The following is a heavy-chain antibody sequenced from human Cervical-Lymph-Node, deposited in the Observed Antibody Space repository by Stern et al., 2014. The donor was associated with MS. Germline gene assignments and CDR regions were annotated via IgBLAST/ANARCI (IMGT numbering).Heavy chain of an antibody. V-gene: IGHV3-11*01. Sequence: VHLVESGGGLVKPGGSLRLTCAASGFTFSDYYLSWVRQAPGKGLAGIAYISASGVATSHADAVKGRFTISRDNAKNSLYLQMHSLRVEDTAVYYCARHLARLAAAGFNPWGQGTLGTVSS. J-gene: IGHJ5*02. D-gene: IGHD6-13*01. CDR2: ISASGVAT. CDR1: GFTFSDYY. CDR3: ARHLARLAAAGFNP.